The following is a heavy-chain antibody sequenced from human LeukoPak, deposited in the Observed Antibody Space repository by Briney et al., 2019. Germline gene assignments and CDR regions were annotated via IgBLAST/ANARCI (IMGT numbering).Heavy chain of an antibody. J-gene: IGHJ3*02. CDR3: AADAPSYCSGGSCYSAFAFDI. CDR1: GFTFTSSA. V-gene: IGHV1-58*02. D-gene: IGHD2-15*01. Sequence: SVKVSCKASGFTFTSSAMQWVRQARGQRLEWIGWIVVGSGNTNYAQKFQERVTITRDMSTSTAYMELSSLRSEDTAVYYCAADAPSYCSGGSCYSAFAFDIWGQGTMVTVSS. CDR2: IVVGSGNT.